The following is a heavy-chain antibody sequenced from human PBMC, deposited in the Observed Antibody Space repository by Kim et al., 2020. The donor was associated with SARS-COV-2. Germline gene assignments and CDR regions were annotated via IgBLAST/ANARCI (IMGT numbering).Heavy chain of an antibody. Sequence: GGSLRLSCAASGFTFSSYDMHWVRQATGKGLEWVSAIGTAGDTYYPGSVKGRFTISRENAKNSLYLQMNSLRAGDTAVYYCARALRGVYYDGSGSLPYYYYGMDVWGQGTTVTVSS. CDR3: ARALRGVYYDGSGSLPYYYYGMDV. D-gene: IGHD3-22*01. J-gene: IGHJ6*02. V-gene: IGHV3-13*04. CDR1: GFTFSSYD. CDR2: IGTAGDT.